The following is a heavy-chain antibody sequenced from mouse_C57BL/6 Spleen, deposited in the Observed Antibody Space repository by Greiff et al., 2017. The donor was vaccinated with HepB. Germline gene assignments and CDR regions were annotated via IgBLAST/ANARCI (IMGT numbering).Heavy chain of an antibody. CDR1: GYTFTDYN. D-gene: IGHD1-1*01. J-gene: IGHJ3*01. CDR3: GRVYYGSSYGEAWFAY. CDR2: INPNNGGT. Sequence: EVQLQQSGPELVKPGASVKMSCKASGYTFTDYNMHWVKQSHGKSLEWIGYINPNNGGTSYNQKFKGKATLTVNKSYSTAYMELRSLTSEDSAVYYCGRVYYGSSYGEAWFAYWGQGTLVTVSA. V-gene: IGHV1-22*01.